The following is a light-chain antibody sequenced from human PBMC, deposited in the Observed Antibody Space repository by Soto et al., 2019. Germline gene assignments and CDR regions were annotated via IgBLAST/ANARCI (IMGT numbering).Light chain of an antibody. Sequence: ALTQPRSVSGSPGQSVTISCTGTSIDVGDSDFVSWYQQHPGKAPKLMIYVVTKRPSGVPDRFSGSKSGNTASLTISGPQDEDEADYYCSSFAATHTYIFGTGTKVTVL. CDR3: SSFAATHTYI. J-gene: IGLJ1*01. V-gene: IGLV2-11*01. CDR1: SIDVGDSDF. CDR2: VVT.